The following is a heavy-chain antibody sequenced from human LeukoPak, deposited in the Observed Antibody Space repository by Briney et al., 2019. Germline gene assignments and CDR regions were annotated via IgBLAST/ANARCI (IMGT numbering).Heavy chain of an antibody. V-gene: IGHV3-33*01. J-gene: IGHJ4*02. Sequence: GGPLRLSCAASGLTFSSYGMHWVRQAPGKGLEWVAVIWYDGSNKYYADSVKGRFTISRDNSKNTLYLQMNSLRAEDTAVYYCARARIRSSWYFDYWGQGTLVTVSS. CDR3: ARARIRSSWYFDY. D-gene: IGHD6-13*01. CDR2: IWYDGSNK. CDR1: GLTFSSYG.